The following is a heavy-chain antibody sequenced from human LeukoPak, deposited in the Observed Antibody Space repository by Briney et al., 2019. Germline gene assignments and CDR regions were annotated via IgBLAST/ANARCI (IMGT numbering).Heavy chain of an antibody. Sequence: SETLSLTCTVSGGSIRSYYWSWIRQPPGKGLEWIGYIFFAGSTTYNPSLKSRVTISIDTSKNQFSLQLNSVTPEDTAVYYCARRTDDYNYLDYWGQGTLVTVSS. V-gene: IGHV4-59*12. CDR3: ARRTDDYNYLDY. CDR2: IFFAGST. D-gene: IGHD5-24*01. J-gene: IGHJ4*02. CDR1: GGSIRSYY.